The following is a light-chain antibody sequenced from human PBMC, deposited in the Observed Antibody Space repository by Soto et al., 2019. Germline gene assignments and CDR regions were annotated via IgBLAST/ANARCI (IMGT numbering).Light chain of an antibody. CDR3: QQYNNWHPYT. V-gene: IGKV3-15*01. J-gene: IGKJ2*01. Sequence: EIVMTQSPATLCVTPGERATLSCRASQSVSSNLAWYQQKPGQAPRLLIYGASTRATGIPARFSGSGSGTEFALTISSLQSEDFAVYYCQQYNNWHPYTFGQGTKLEIK. CDR1: QSVSSN. CDR2: GAS.